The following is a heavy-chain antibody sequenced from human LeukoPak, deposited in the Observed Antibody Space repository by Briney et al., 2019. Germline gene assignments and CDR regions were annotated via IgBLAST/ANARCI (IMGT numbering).Heavy chain of an antibody. D-gene: IGHD5-12*01. J-gene: IGHJ6*02. V-gene: IGHV3-9*01. Sequence: GRSLRLSCAASGFTFDDYAMHWVRQAPGKGLEWVSGISWNGGAIGYADSVKGRFTISRDNAKNSLYLQMNSLRAEDTALYYCAKVATPGGSYYYYGMDVWGQGTTVTVSS. CDR2: ISWNGGAI. CDR3: AKVATPGGSYYYYGMDV. CDR1: GFTFDDYA.